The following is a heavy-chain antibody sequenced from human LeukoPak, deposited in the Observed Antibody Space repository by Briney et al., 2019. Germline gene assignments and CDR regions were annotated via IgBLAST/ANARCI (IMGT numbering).Heavy chain of an antibody. J-gene: IGHJ2*01. Sequence: SETLSLTCTVSGGSISSYYWSWIRQPPGKGMEWIGYIYYSGSTNYNPSLKSRVTISVDTSKNQFSLKLSSVTAADTAVYYYARDGGAYCSGGSCYSGWYFDLWGRGTLVTVSS. D-gene: IGHD2-15*01. V-gene: IGHV4-59*01. CDR3: ARDGGAYCSGGSCYSGWYFDL. CDR1: GGSISSYY. CDR2: IYYSGST.